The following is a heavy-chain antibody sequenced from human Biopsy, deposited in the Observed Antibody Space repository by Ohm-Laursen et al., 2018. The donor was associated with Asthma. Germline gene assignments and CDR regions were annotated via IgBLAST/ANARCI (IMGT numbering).Heavy chain of an antibody. V-gene: IGHV4-59*01. Sequence: GTLSLTCHVSGGSISSFYWSWIRQSPEKGLEWMGYVYWTGSTNYNPSLKSRITMSVDTSKNRMFLELTSVTAADTAIYYCVRAVRNEQWLAPFDYWGQGKPVTVSS. CDR2: VYWTGST. CDR3: VRAVRNEQWLAPFDY. D-gene: IGHD6-19*01. CDR1: GGSISSFY. J-gene: IGHJ4*02.